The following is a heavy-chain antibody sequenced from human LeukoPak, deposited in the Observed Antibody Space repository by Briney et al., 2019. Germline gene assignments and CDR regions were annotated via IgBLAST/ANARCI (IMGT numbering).Heavy chain of an antibody. V-gene: IGHV1-46*01. D-gene: IGHD4/OR15-4a*01. J-gene: IGHJ4*02. CDR2: INPSGGST. CDR3: ARRAGAYSHPYDY. Sequence: ASVKVSCKASGYIFTSYNMNWVRQAPGQGPEWMGIINPSGGSTNYAQKFQGRVTMTRDTSTSTVYMELSSLRAEDTAVYYCARRAGAYSHPYDYWGQGTLVTVSS. CDR1: GYIFTSYN.